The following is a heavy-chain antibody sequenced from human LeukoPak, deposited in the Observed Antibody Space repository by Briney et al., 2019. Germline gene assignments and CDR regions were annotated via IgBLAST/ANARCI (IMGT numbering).Heavy chain of an antibody. Sequence: ASVKVSCKASGYTFTSYGISWVRQAPGQGLEWMGWISAYNGNTNYAQKLQGRVTMTADTSTSTAYMELRSLRSDDTAVHYCARDYPREQPVTFDIWGQGTMVTVSS. CDR3: ARDYPREQPVTFDI. CDR2: ISAYNGNT. V-gene: IGHV1-18*01. CDR1: GYTFTSYG. J-gene: IGHJ3*02. D-gene: IGHD6-6*01.